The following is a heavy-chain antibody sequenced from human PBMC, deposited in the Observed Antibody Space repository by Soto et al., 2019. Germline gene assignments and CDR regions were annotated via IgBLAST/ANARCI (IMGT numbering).Heavy chain of an antibody. CDR1: GGSFSGYY. Sequence: SETLSLTCAVYGGSFSGYYWSWIRQPPGKGLEWIGEINHSGSTNYNPSLKSRVTISVDTSKNQFSLKLSSVTAADTAVYYCARVTYCGGDCYSSDYSGQGTLVTVSS. J-gene: IGHJ4*02. V-gene: IGHV4-34*01. CDR3: ARVTYCGGDCYSSDY. D-gene: IGHD2-21*02. CDR2: INHSGST.